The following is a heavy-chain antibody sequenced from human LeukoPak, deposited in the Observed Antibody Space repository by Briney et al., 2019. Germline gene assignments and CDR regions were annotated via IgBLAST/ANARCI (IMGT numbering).Heavy chain of an antibody. V-gene: IGHV3-7*01. CDR2: INLDGRQR. D-gene: IGHD3-3*01. CDR1: GFTFSNYW. CDR3: ARDTDDFQGLDI. Sequence: GGSLRLSCVVSGFTFSNYWMSWVRQAPGKGLEWVANINLDGRQRFYVDSVKGRFTISRASTENSLYLQMNSLRVEDTAVYYCARDTDDFQGLDIWGQGTVVTVSS. J-gene: IGHJ3*02.